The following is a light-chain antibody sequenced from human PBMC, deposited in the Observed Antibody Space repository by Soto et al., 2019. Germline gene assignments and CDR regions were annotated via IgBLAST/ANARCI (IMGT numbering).Light chain of an antibody. CDR1: NSDVGAYNF. CDR2: DVA. V-gene: IGLV2-14*03. J-gene: IGLJ1*01. Sequence: QSVLTQPASVSGSPGQSITISCTGTNSDVGAYNFVSWYQHYPDKAPKVVIYDVANRPSGVSYRFSASKSGNTASLTISGLQAEDEADYYCMTFTSSNTYVFGTGTKVTVL. CDR3: MTFTSSNTYV.